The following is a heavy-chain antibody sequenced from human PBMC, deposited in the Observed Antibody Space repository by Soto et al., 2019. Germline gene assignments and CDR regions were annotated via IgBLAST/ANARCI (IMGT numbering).Heavy chain of an antibody. CDR1: GGNVGSGDYY. CDR3: ARIPVDTSMIYWLDP. V-gene: IGHV4-61*08. Sequence: SETMSLTCTVAGGNVGSGDYYWSWIRQPPGKGLEWIGYIHYSGNTNYNSSLKSRVIISVDTSKNLFSLKLTSVTAADTAVYYCARIPVDTSMIYWLDPWGQGTLVTVS. J-gene: IGHJ5*02. CDR2: IHYSGNT. D-gene: IGHD5-18*01.